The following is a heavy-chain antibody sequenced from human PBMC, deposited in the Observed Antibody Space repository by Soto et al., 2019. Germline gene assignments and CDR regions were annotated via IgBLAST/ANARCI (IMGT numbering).Heavy chain of an antibody. CDR1: GYTFTSYY. Sequence: QVQLVQSGAEVKKPGASVKVSCKASGYTFTSYYMHWVRQAPGQGLEWMGIINPSGGSTSYAQKFQGRVTMTRDTSTSTVYMELSSLRSEDTAVYYCARDLFARHGSGSYGFWWGQGTLGTVSS. V-gene: IGHV1-46*03. CDR2: INPSGGST. D-gene: IGHD3-10*01. J-gene: IGHJ4*02. CDR3: ARDLFARHGSGSYGFW.